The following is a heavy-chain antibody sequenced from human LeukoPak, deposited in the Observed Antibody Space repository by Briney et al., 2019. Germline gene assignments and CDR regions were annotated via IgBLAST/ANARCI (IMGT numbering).Heavy chain of an antibody. V-gene: IGHV4-59*08. Sequence: SETLSLTCTVSGGSISNYYWSWIQQPPGKGLEWIGYIYYRGSTNYNPSLKSRVTISVDTSENQFSLKLSSVTAADTAVYYCARHVSGDGYQGLDYFDYWGQGTLVTVSS. CDR2: IYYRGST. CDR1: GGSISNYY. J-gene: IGHJ4*02. CDR3: ARHVSGDGYQGLDYFDY. D-gene: IGHD2-2*01.